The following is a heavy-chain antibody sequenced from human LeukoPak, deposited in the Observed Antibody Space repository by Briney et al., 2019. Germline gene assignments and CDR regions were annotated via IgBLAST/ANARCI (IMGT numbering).Heavy chain of an antibody. CDR2: IVVGSANT. V-gene: IGHV1-58*02. D-gene: IGHD2-21*01. J-gene: IGHJ4*02. CDR1: GFSFTNSA. CDR3: AADNTQVIH. Sequence: SVKVSCKASGFSFTNSAMQWVRQARGQRLEWIGWIVVGSANTNYAQKFQERVTFTRDMSTSTGYMELNSLRSEDTAVYYCAADNTQVIHWGQGTLVTVSS.